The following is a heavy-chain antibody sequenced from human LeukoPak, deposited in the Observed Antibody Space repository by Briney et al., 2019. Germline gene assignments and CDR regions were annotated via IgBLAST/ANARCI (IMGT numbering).Heavy chain of an antibody. CDR1: GFTFTSSA. D-gene: IGHD1-1*01. CDR3: AADTNWNDAPYDAFDI. CDR2: IVVGSGNT. J-gene: IGHJ3*02. V-gene: IGHV1-58*02. Sequence: SVKVSCKASGFTFTSSAMQWVRQARGQRLEWIGWIVVGSGNTNYAQKFQERVTITRDMSTSTAYMELSSLRSEDTAVYYCAADTNWNDAPYDAFDIWGQGTMVTVSS.